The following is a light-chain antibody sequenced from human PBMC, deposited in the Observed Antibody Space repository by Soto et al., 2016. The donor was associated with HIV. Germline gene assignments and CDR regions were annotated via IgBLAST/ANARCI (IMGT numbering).Light chain of an antibody. J-gene: IGLJ2*01. V-gene: IGLV3-21*03. CDR1: NIGTFS. CDR3: QVWDSDSDYVI. CDR2: DDS. Sequence: SYELTQPPSLSVAPGKTARITCGGNNIGTFSVHWYQQRPGQAPVMVVHDDSERPSGIPERFSGSKSENTATLTINRVEAGDEADYYCQVWDSDSDYVIFGGGTKVTVL.